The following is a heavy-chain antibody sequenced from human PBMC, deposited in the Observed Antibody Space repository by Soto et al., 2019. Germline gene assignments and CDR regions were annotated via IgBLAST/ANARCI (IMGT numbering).Heavy chain of an antibody. CDR3: ARHKSHSDWFDP. CDR2: IYYSGTT. J-gene: IGHJ5*02. CDR1: GVSISSSGYS. Sequence: PSETLSLTCTVSGVSISSSGYSWGWIRQPPGKGLEYIGNIYYSGTTYYNPSLKSRVTISVDTSKNQFSLKLSSVTAADTAVYYCARHKSHSDWFDPWGQGTLVTVSS. V-gene: IGHV4-39*01.